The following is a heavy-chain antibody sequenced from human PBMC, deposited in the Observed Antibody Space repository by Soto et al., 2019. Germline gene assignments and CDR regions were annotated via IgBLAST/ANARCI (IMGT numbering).Heavy chain of an antibody. CDR3: ARGRTYDFWSGYYPDYYYGMDV. CDR1: GGSFSGYY. Sequence: SETLSLTXAVYGGSFSGYYWSWIRQPPGKGLEWIGEINHSGSTNYNPSLKSRVTISVDTSKNQFSLKLSSVTAADTAVYYCARGRTYDFWSGYYPDYYYGMDVWGQGTTVTVSS. J-gene: IGHJ6*02. CDR2: INHSGST. D-gene: IGHD3-3*01. V-gene: IGHV4-34*01.